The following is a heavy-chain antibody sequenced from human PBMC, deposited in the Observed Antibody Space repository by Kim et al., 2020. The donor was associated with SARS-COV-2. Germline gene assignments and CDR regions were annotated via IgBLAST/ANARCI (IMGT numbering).Heavy chain of an antibody. CDR2: IYYSGST. V-gene: IGHV4-31*03. Sequence: SETLSLTCTVSGGSISSGGYYWSWIRQHPGKGLEWIGYIYYSGSTYYNPSLKSRVTISVDTSKNQFSLKLSSVTAADTAVYYCAREAPGDIVLMVYARRGAFDIWGQGTMVTVSS. CDR1: GGSISSGGYY. D-gene: IGHD2-8*01. J-gene: IGHJ3*02. CDR3: AREAPGDIVLMVYARRGAFDI.